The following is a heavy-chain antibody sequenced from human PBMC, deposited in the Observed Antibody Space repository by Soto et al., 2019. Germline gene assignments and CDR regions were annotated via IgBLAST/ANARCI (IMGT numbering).Heavy chain of an antibody. D-gene: IGHD6-19*01. CDR1: GFTFSSYA. Sequence: GSLSLSCAASGFTFSSYAMHWVRQAPGKGLEWVAVISYDGSNKYYADSVKGRFTISRDNSKNTLYLQMNSLRAEDTAVYYCARVEIAVAGTAFDYWGQGTLVTVSS. CDR2: ISYDGSNK. J-gene: IGHJ4*02. CDR3: ARVEIAVAGTAFDY. V-gene: IGHV3-30-3*01.